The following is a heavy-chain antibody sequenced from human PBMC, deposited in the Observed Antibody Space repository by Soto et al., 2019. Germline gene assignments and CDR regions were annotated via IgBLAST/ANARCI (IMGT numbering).Heavy chain of an antibody. D-gene: IGHD3-3*01. J-gene: IGHJ6*01. Sequence: SETLGFPCAFYGGSFSGYYWSWIRQPPGNGLELIGEINHSGSTNYNPSLKSRVTISVDTSKNQFSLKLSSVTAADTAVYYCARKYSDFWSGRTYYYHYGMDVWGQGTTVTVSS. CDR3: ARKYSDFWSGRTYYYHYGMDV. V-gene: IGHV4-34*01. CDR2: INHSGST. CDR1: GGSFSGYY.